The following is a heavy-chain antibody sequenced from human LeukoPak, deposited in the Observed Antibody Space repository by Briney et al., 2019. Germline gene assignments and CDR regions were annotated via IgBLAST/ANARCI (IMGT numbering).Heavy chain of an antibody. CDR2: IGISSGNT. D-gene: IGHD3-10*01. J-gene: IGHJ4*02. CDR1: GFNFIDYS. CDR3: ARDRRFGELST. V-gene: IGHV3-48*01. Sequence: GGSLRLSCAASGFNFIDYSMNWVRQAPGKGLEWISYIGISSGNTKYADSVKGRFTISRDKAKNSLYLQMNSLRAEDTAVYYCARDRRFGELSTWGQGTLVTVSS.